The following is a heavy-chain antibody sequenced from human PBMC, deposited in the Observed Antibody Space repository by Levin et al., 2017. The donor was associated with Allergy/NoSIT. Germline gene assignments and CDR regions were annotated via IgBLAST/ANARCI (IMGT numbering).Heavy chain of an antibody. J-gene: IGHJ6*02. Sequence: GGSLRLSCAASGFTFSSYGMHWVRQAPGKGLEWVAVIWYDGSNKYYADSVKGRFTISRDNSKNTLYLQMNSLRAEDTAVYYCAKSGYYPIGGHYYYGMDVWGQGTTVTVSS. CDR2: IWYDGSNK. D-gene: IGHD3-22*01. V-gene: IGHV3-33*06. CDR1: GFTFSSYG. CDR3: AKSGYYPIGGHYYYGMDV.